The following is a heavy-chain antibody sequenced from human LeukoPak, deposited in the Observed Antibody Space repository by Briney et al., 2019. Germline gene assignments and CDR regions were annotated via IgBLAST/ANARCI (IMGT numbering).Heavy chain of an antibody. CDR1: GYTFTSYG. J-gene: IGHJ5*02. D-gene: IGHD1-20*01. CDR3: ARDGGITGTNWFDP. Sequence: ASVKVSCKASGYTFTSYGISWVRQAPGQGLEWMGWISAYNGNTNYAQKLQGRVTMTTDTSTSTAYMELRSLRSEDTAVHYCARDGGITGTNWFDPWGQGTLVTVSS. CDR2: ISAYNGNT. V-gene: IGHV1-18*01.